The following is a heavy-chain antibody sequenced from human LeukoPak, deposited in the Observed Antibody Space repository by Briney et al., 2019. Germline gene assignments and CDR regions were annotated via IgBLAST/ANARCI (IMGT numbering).Heavy chain of an antibody. V-gene: IGHV3-66*01. CDR1: GFTVSSNY. J-gene: IGHJ6*03. CDR3: VRVLWFGEYYMDV. D-gene: IGHD3-10*01. CDR2: IYSGGST. Sequence: GGSLRLSCAAPGFTVSSNYMSWVRQAPGKGLEWVSVIYSGGSTYYADSVKGRFTISRDNSKNTLYLQMNSLRAEDTAVYYCVRVLWFGEYYMDVWGKGTTVTISS.